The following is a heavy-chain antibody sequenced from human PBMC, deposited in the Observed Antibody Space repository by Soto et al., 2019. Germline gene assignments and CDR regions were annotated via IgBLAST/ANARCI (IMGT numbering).Heavy chain of an antibody. CDR1: GGTFSSYA. CDR2: IIPIFGTA. V-gene: IGHV1-69*13. D-gene: IGHD3-22*01. Sequence: SVKVSCQASGGTFSSYAISWVRQAPGQGLEWMGGIIPIFGTANYAQKFQGRVTITADESTSTAYMELSSLRSEDTAVYYCARVVYYDNSAFGLWGQGTMVTVSS. J-gene: IGHJ3*01. CDR3: ARVVYYDNSAFGL.